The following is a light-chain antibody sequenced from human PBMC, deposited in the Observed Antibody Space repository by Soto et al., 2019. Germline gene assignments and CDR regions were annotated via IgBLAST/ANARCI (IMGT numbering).Light chain of an antibody. CDR1: QSVLYSSNNKNY. V-gene: IGKV4-1*01. CDR2: WAS. J-gene: IGKJ4*01. CDR3: QQYYRTPT. Sequence: DIVMTQSPDSLAVSLGERATINCKSSQSVLYSSNNKNYLAWYQQKPGQPPKLLIYWASTRESGVPDRFSGSGSGTDFPLTISSLQAEDVAVYYCQQYYRTPTFGGGTKVDIK.